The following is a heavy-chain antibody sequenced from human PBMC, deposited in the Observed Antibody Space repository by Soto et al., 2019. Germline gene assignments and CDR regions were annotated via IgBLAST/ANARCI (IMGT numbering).Heavy chain of an antibody. CDR2: ISYDGSNK. J-gene: IGHJ4*02. D-gene: IGHD3-22*01. V-gene: IGHV3-30-3*01. Sequence: QVQLVESGGGVVQPGRSLRLSCAASGFTFSSYAMHWVRQAPGKGLEWVAVISYDGSNKYYADSVKGRFTISRDNSKNTLYLQMNSLIAEDTAVYYCARSRSRYYYDSSGYYLDYWGQGTLVTVSS. CDR3: ARSRSRYYYDSSGYYLDY. CDR1: GFTFSSYA.